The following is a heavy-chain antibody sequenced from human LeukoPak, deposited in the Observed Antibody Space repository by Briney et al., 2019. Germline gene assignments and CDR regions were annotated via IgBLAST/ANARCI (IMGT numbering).Heavy chain of an antibody. J-gene: IGHJ3*02. Sequence: PGGSLRLSCAASGFTFSNYAMHWVRQAPGKGLECVALIWYDGSNEFYADSVKGRFTISRDDSKNTLFLQMNSLKTEDTAVYYCTAQYSGYVEAFDIWGQGTRVTVSS. CDR2: IWYDGSNE. CDR1: GFTFSNYA. V-gene: IGHV3-33*01. D-gene: IGHD5-12*01. CDR3: TAQYSGYVEAFDI.